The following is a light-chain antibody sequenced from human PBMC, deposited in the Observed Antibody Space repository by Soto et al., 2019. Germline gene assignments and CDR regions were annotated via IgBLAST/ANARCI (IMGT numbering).Light chain of an antibody. J-gene: IGKJ5*01. Sequence: IVKTQYPATLSVSPGDRATLSCRADQYVSSSVAWYQHKPGQAPRLLIHGASTRATDVPDRFRGSGFGTEFTLTITSLHSEDFGVYYCQQYNNWLTFGQGTRLGI. V-gene: IGKV3-15*01. CDR3: QQYNNWLT. CDR2: GAS. CDR1: QYVSSS.